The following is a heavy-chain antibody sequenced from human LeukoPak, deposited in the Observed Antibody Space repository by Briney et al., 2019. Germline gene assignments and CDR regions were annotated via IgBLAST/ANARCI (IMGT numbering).Heavy chain of an antibody. D-gene: IGHD6-19*01. CDR3: AREGEGSGCHIDF. J-gene: IGHJ4*02. CDR2: INTDASLT. V-gene: IGHV3-74*01. Sequence: PGGSLILSCAASGFTFSSYWMHWVRPVPGKGLVWVSRINTDASLTTYADSVKDRLTISRESAKNTLYLQMNSLRAEDTAVYYCAREGEGSGCHIDFWGQGTLVTVSS. CDR1: GFTFSSYW.